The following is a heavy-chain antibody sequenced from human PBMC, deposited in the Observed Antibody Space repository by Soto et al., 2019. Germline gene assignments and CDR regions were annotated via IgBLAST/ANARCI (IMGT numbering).Heavy chain of an antibody. CDR1: GFTFSSYG. D-gene: IGHD6-13*01. CDR3: AKTGAAAGVYYYYYGMDV. J-gene: IGHJ6*02. CDR2: ISYDGSNK. V-gene: IGHV3-30*18. Sequence: QVQLVESGGGVVQPGRSLRLSCAASGFTFSSYGMHWVRQAPGKGLEWVAVISYDGSNKYYADSVKGRFTISRDNSKNTLYLQMNSLRAEDTAVYYCAKTGAAAGVYYYYYGMDVWGQGTTVTVSS.